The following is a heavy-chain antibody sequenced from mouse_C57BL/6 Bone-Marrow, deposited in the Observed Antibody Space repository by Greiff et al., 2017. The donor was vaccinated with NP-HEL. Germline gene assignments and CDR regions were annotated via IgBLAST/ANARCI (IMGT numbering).Heavy chain of an antibody. CDR1: GFNIKDYY. J-gene: IGHJ3*01. Sequence: EVKVVESGAELVRPGASVKLSCTASGFNIKDYYMHWVKQRPEQGLEWIGRIDPEDGDTEYAPKFQGKATMTADTSSNTAYLQLSSLTSEDTAVYYCTRDSSDWAGAYWGQGTLVTVSA. CDR2: IDPEDGDT. CDR3: TRDSSDWAGAY. V-gene: IGHV14-1*01. D-gene: IGHD4-1*01.